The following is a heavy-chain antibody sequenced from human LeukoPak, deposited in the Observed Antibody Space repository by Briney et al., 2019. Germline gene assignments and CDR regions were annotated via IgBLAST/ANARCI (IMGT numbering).Heavy chain of an antibody. Sequence: PSQTLSLTCAVSGGSISSGGYSWSWIRQPPGKGLEWIGYIYHSGSTYYNPSLKSRVTISVDRSKNQFSLKLSSVTAADTAVYYCARYYYDSSGYYYFFDYWGQGTLVTVSS. D-gene: IGHD3-22*01. J-gene: IGHJ4*02. CDR3: ARYYYDSSGYYYFFDY. CDR2: IYHSGST. CDR1: GGSISSGGYS. V-gene: IGHV4-30-2*01.